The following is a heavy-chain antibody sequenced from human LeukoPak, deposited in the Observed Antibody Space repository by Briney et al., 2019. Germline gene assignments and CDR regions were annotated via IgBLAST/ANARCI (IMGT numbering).Heavy chain of an antibody. V-gene: IGHV3-48*03. J-gene: IGHJ4*02. CDR3: ARYTGSFDY. D-gene: IGHD1-14*01. CDR2: ISRSGATI. Sequence: GGSLRLSCAASGFTFSSYEMTWVRQAPGKGLEWVSHISRSGATINYADSLKGRFTISRDNAKNSLYLQMNSLRAEDTAVYYCARYTGSFDYWGQGTLVTVSS. CDR1: GFTFSSYE.